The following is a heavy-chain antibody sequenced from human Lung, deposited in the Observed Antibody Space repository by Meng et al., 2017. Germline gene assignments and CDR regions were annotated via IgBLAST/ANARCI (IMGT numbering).Heavy chain of an antibody. CDR2: INHSGST. J-gene: IGHJ4*02. CDR3: ARGPTTMAHDFDY. CDR1: GGSFSDYY. Sequence: GQLQQWGAGLLKPPETLSLTCVVSGGSFSDYYWSWIRQPPGKGLEWIGEINHSGSTNYNPSLESRATISVDTSQNNLSLKLSSVTAADSAVYYCARGPTTMAHDFDYWGQGTLVTVFS. D-gene: IGHD4-11*01. V-gene: IGHV4-34*01.